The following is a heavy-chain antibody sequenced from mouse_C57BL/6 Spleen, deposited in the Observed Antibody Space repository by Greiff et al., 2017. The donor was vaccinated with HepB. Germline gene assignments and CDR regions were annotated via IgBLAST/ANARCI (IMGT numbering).Heavy chain of an antibody. CDR1: GYTFTDYY. V-gene: IGHV1-26*01. Sequence: VQLQQSGPELVKPGASVKISCKASGYTFTDYYMNWVKQSHGKSLEWIGDINPNNGGTSYNQKFKGKATLTVDKSSSTAYMELRSLTSEDSAVYYCARGGNYSAWFAYWGQGTLVTVSA. D-gene: IGHD2-1*01. CDR3: ARGGNYSAWFAY. CDR2: INPNNGGT. J-gene: IGHJ3*01.